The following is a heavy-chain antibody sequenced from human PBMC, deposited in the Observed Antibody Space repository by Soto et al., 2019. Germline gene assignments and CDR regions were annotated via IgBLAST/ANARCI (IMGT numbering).Heavy chain of an antibody. CDR2: ISCCGGST. J-gene: IGHJ1*01. CDR1: GYTLTELS. D-gene: IGHD6-19*01. CDR3: AKADGEQWLIPHLDN. Sequence: SCKVSGYTLTELSMGWVRQAPGEGLEWVSGISCCGGSTFYADSVKGRFSLARDDSKNTLSLQLNSLRVEDTAHYYCAKADGEQWLIPHLDNWGQGTQVTVSS. V-gene: IGHV3-23*01.